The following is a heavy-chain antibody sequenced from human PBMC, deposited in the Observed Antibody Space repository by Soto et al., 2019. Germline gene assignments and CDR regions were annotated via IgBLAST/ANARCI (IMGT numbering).Heavy chain of an antibody. CDR3: ARERIAVAAYYFDY. CDR2: ISYDGSNK. D-gene: IGHD6-19*01. V-gene: IGHV3-30-3*01. CDR1: GFTFRSYA. J-gene: IGHJ4*02. Sequence: GESLKISCAASGFTFRSYAMHWVRQAPGKGLEWVAVISYDGSNKYYADSVKGRFTISRDNSKNTLYLQMNSLRAEDTAVYYCARERIAVAAYYFDYWGQGTLVTVSS.